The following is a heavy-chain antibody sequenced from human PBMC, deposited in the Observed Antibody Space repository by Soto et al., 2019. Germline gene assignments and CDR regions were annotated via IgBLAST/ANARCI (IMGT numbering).Heavy chain of an antibody. CDR1: GYTCTLFG. CDR2: ISPYSGNT. J-gene: IGHJ5*02. D-gene: IGHD5-12*01. V-gene: IGHV1-18*04. Sequence: ASVKVSCKSAGYTCTLFGITWLRQAPGQGLEWMGWISPYSGNTKYAQNFQGRVTITSDKSTNTVYMDLRGLRSDDTATYYCAKVHGREFWLFDPWGQGTGVTVSS. CDR3: AKVHGREFWLFDP.